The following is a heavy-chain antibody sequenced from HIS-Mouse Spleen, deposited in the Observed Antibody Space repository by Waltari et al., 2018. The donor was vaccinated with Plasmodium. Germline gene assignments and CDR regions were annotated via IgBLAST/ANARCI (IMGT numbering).Heavy chain of an antibody. CDR1: GFTFSSYG. V-gene: IGHV3-30*18. CDR3: AKEVLGYYDFWSRPDY. D-gene: IGHD3-3*01. CDR2: RSYDGSNK. Sequence: QVQLVESGGGVVQPGRSLRLSCAASGFTFSSYGMHWVRQAPGKGLEWVAVRSYDGSNKNYADSVKGRFTISREKSKNTLYLQMNSLRAEDTAVYYCAKEVLGYYDFWSRPDYWGQGTLVTVSS. J-gene: IGHJ4*02.